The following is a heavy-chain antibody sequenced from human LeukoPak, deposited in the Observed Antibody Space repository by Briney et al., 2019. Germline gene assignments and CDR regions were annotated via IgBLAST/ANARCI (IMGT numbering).Heavy chain of an antibody. CDR3: AREECSGGSCYVFDY. CDR2: INHSGST. Sequence: PSETLSLTCAVYGGSFSGYYWSWIRQPPGKGLEWIGEINHSGSTKYNPSLKSRVTISVDTSKNQFSLKLSSVTAADTAVYYCAREECSGGSCYVFDYWGQGTLVTVSS. D-gene: IGHD2-15*01. V-gene: IGHV4-34*01. J-gene: IGHJ4*02. CDR1: GGSFSGYY.